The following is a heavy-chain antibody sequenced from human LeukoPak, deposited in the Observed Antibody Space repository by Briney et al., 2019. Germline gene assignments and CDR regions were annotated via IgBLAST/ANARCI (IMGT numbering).Heavy chain of an antibody. Sequence: SETLSLTCTVSGGSISSYYWSWIRQPAGKGLEWIGRIYTSGSTNYNPSLKSRVTMSVDTSKNQFSLKLSSVTAADTAVYYCARGEGVRGAGLFDPWGQGTLVTVSS. D-gene: IGHD3-10*01. J-gene: IGHJ5*02. CDR3: ARGEGVRGAGLFDP. CDR1: GGSISSYY. CDR2: IYTSGST. V-gene: IGHV4-4*07.